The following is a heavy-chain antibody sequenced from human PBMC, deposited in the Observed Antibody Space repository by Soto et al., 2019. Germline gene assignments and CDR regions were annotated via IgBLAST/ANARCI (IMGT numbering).Heavy chain of an antibody. CDR1: GYTFTSYG. Sequence: QVQLVQSGAEVKKPGASVKVSCKASGYTFTSYGISWVRQAPGQGLEWMGWISAYNGNTNYAQKLXGXVXMXXDTATSTAYMELRSLRSDDTAVYYCARDLTGTPVYWGQGTLVTVSS. CDR3: ARDLTGTPVY. D-gene: IGHD3-9*01. CDR2: ISAYNGNT. J-gene: IGHJ4*02. V-gene: IGHV1-18*01.